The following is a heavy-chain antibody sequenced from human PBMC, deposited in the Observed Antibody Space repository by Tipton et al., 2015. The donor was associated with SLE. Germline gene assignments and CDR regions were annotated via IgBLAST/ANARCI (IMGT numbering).Heavy chain of an antibody. Sequence: SLRLSCAASGFTVSSNYMSWVRQAPGKGLEWVSLIYSVGTTYYGDSVRDRFTISIDNAKNSLYLQMNSLRPEDTALYYCVKDKGSILVDTFDIWGQGTMVSVSS. CDR2: IYSVGTT. CDR1: GFTVSSNY. D-gene: IGHD3-3*01. CDR3: VKDKGSILVDTFDI. J-gene: IGHJ3*02. V-gene: IGHV3-53*05.